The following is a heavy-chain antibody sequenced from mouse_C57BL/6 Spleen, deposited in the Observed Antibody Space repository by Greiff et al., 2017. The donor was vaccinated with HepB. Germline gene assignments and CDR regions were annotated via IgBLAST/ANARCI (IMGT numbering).Heavy chain of an antibody. D-gene: IGHD1-2*01. CDR1: GYTFTSYW. Sequence: QVQLQQPGAELVKPGASVKLSCKASGYTFTSYWMHWVKQRPGRGLEWIGRIDPNSGGTKYNEKFQSKATLTVDKPSSTAYMQSSSLTSEDSAVYYCAREEALLQEDYFDYWGQGTTLTVSS. CDR3: AREEALLQEDYFDY. CDR2: IDPNSGGT. V-gene: IGHV1-72*01. J-gene: IGHJ2*01.